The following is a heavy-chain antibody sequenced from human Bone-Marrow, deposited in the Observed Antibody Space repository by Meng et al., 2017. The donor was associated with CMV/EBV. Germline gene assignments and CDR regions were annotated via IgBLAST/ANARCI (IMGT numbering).Heavy chain of an antibody. J-gene: IGHJ6*02. D-gene: IGHD3-3*01. CDR2: ISSGATNT. Sequence: GGSLRLSCVASGFIFSSYEMTWVRQAPGKGLEWLAHISSGATNTYHADSVKDRFTISRDNAKNSLYLQMNSLRAEDTAVYYCARGGNSFWSGYFYGMDVWGQGTTVTVSS. CDR1: GFIFSSYE. V-gene: IGHV3-48*03. CDR3: ARGGNSFWSGYFYGMDV.